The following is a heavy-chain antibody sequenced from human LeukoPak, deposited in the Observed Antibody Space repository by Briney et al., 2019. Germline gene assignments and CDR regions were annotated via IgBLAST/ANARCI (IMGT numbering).Heavy chain of an antibody. V-gene: IGHV1-69-2*01. J-gene: IGHJ4*02. CDR1: GYTFTDYY. CDR2: VDPEDGET. CDR3: ATADCSSTSFYLDY. D-gene: IGHD2-2*01. Sequence: ASVKVSCKVSGYTFTDYYMHWVQQAPGKGLEWMGLVDPEDGETIYAEKFQGRVTITADTSTDTAYMELSSLRSEDTAVYYCATADCSSTSFYLDYWGQGTLVTVSS.